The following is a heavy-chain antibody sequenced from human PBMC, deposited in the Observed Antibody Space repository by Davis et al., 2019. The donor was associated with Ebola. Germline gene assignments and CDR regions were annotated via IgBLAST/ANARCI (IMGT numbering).Heavy chain of an antibody. J-gene: IGHJ4*02. CDR3: THTDSIAAQDY. D-gene: IGHD6-6*01. Sequence: GESLKISCAASGFTFSGSAMHWVRQASGKGLEWVGRIRSKANSYATAYAASVKGRFTISRDDSKNTAYLQMNSLKTEDTAVYYCTHTDSIAAQDYWGQGTLVNVSS. CDR2: IRSKANSYAT. V-gene: IGHV3-73*01. CDR1: GFTFSGSA.